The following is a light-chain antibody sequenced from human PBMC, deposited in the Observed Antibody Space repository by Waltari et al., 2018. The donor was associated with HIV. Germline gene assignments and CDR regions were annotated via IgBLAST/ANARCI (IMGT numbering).Light chain of an antibody. Sequence: QPVLTQSSSASASLGSSVNLTSTLPSGHRRNIIAWHQQQPGKAPRYLMKLEGGGSYNKGGGVPDRFSGSSSGADRYLTISNHHVEDDADYCCETWDSSTGVFGGGTKLTVL. CDR2: LEGGGSY. J-gene: IGLJ3*02. CDR3: ETWDSSTGV. CDR1: SGHRRNI. V-gene: IGLV4-60*02.